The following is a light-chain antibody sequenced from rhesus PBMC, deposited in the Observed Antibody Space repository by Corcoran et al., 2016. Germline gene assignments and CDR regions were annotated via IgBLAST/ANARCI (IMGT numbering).Light chain of an antibody. CDR3: QQHYRNPPT. CDR1: QGISNW. CDR2: AAS. Sequence: DIQMTQSPSSLSASVGDRVTITCQVSQGISNWLAWYQQKPGKAPKLLIYAASSLQSGVPSRFSGSGSGTEFTLTISSLKPEDFASYYCQQHYRNPPTFGQGTKVEIK. V-gene: IGKV1-18*01. J-gene: IGKJ1*01.